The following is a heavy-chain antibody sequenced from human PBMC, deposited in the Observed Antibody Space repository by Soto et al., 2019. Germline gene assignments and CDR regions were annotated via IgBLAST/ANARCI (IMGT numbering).Heavy chain of an antibody. J-gene: IGHJ4*02. V-gene: IGHV3-9*01. CDR1: GFTFDDYA. D-gene: IGHD5-18*01. Sequence: EVQLVESGGGLVQPGRSLRLSCAASGFTFDDYAMHWVRQAPGKGLEWVSGINWNSGTMGYVDSVKGRFTISRDNAKNSLYRQMNSLRAEDTALYYCAKGGYSYGYFDYWGQGTLVTVSS. CDR2: INWNSGTM. CDR3: AKGGYSYGYFDY.